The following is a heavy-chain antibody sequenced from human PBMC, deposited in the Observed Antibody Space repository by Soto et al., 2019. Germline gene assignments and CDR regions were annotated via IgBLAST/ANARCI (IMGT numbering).Heavy chain of an antibody. CDR3: ARGDATKIVVTTYYAMDV. CDR2: IIPVFRTP. V-gene: IGHV1-69*12. CDR1: AGRLSNFG. D-gene: IGHD3-22*01. J-gene: IGHJ6*02. Sequence: QVQLVQSGAEVKKPGSSVKVSCTASAGRLSNFGISWVRQAPGQGLEWMGAIIPVFRTPNYAQKFQDRVTINADESTTTVYMEVRSLTSEDRAVYYCARGDATKIVVTTYYAMDVWGQGTTVTVSS.